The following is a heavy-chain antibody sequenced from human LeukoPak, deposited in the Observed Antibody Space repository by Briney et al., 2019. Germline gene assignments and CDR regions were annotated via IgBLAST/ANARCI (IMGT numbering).Heavy chain of an antibody. J-gene: IGHJ3*02. Sequence: TSSETLSLTCTVSGGSISSYYWSWIRQPPGKGLEWIGYIYYSGSTNYNPSLKSRITIPVDTSKNQFSLKLSSVTAADTAVYYCARGGPYYDILTGYYNDAFDMWGQGTMVTVPS. CDR1: GGSISSYY. V-gene: IGHV4-59*01. D-gene: IGHD3-9*01. CDR3: ARGGPYYDILTGYYNDAFDM. CDR2: IYYSGST.